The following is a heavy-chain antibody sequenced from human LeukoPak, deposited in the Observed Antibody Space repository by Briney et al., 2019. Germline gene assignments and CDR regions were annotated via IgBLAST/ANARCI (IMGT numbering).Heavy chain of an antibody. V-gene: IGHV3-64D*09. CDR1: GFTFSSFA. CDR3: VKDLRSDFMGVLSRYLSY. Sequence: GSLRLSFSASGFTFSSFAMHWVRPAPGKGLEYVAAISRNGGSTYYADSVKGRFTISRDNSKNTLYLQMSSLRAEDTAVYLCVKDLRSDFMGVLSRYLSYWGQGTLVTVSS. CDR2: ISRNGGST. D-gene: IGHD2/OR15-2a*01. J-gene: IGHJ4*02.